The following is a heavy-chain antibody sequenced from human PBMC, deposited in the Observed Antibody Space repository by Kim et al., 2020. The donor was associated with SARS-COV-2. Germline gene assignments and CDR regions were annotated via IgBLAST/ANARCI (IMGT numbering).Heavy chain of an antibody. CDR1: GGSFSGYY. Sequence: SETLSLTCAVYGGSFSGYYWSWIRQPPGKGLEWIGEINHSGRTNYNPSLKSRVTISVDTSKNQFSLKRTSVTAADAALYFCARSLSNTSGWGSHYCVLWGQSSLGNVSS. V-gene: IGHV4-34*01. D-gene: IGHD3-10*01. CDR3: ARSLSNTSGWGSHYCVL. J-gene: IGHJ1*01. CDR2: INHSGRT.